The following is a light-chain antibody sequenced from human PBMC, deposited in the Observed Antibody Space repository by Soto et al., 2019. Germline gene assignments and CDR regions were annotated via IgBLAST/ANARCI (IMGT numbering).Light chain of an antibody. Sequence: EIVLTQAPATLSLTPGERATLSCRASQSVSGSYLAWYQQKPGQAPRLLIYGASTRATGIPARFSGSGSGTEFTLTISSLQSEDFAVYYCQQYNNWPITFGQGTRLEI. V-gene: IGKV3-15*01. J-gene: IGKJ5*01. CDR3: QQYNNWPIT. CDR2: GAS. CDR1: QSVSGSY.